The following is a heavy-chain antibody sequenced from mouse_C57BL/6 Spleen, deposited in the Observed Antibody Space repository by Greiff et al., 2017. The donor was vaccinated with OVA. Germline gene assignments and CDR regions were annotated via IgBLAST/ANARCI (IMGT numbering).Heavy chain of an antibody. CDR1: GFSLTSYG. V-gene: IGHV2-2*01. Sequence: VQRVESGPGLVQPSQSLSITCTVSGFSLTSYGVHWVRQSPGKGLEWLGVIWSGGSTDYNAAFISRLSISKDNSKSQVFFKMNSLQADDTAIYYCARFTTVVPWYFDVWGTGTTVTVSS. CDR3: ARFTTVVPWYFDV. D-gene: IGHD1-1*01. CDR2: IWSGGST. J-gene: IGHJ1*03.